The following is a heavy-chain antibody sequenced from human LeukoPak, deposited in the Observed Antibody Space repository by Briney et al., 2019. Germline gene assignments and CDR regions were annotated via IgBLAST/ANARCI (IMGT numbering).Heavy chain of an antibody. CDR1: GFTFSSYA. V-gene: IGHV3-64*01. CDR2: ISSNGGST. D-gene: IGHD2-2*01. Sequence: GGSLRLSCAASGFTFSSYAMHWVRQAPGKGLEYVSAISSNGGSTYYANSVKGRSTISRDNSKNTLYLQMGSLRAEDMAVYYCARKVYCSSTSCYNYFDYWGQGTLVTVSS. J-gene: IGHJ4*02. CDR3: ARKVYCSSTSCYNYFDY.